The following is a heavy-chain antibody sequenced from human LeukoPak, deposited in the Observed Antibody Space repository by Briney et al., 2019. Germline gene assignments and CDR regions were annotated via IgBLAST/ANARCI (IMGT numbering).Heavy chain of an antibody. CDR2: IYYSGST. D-gene: IGHD4-23*01. Sequence: SETLSLTCTVSGGSISSYYWSWIRQPPGKGLEWIGYIYYSGSTNYNPSLKSRVTISVDTSKNQFSLKLSSVTAADTAVYYCARIEVTPPPPYYYYMDVWGKGTTVTVSS. CDR3: ARIEVTPPPPYYYYMDV. J-gene: IGHJ6*03. V-gene: IGHV4-59*08. CDR1: GGSISSYY.